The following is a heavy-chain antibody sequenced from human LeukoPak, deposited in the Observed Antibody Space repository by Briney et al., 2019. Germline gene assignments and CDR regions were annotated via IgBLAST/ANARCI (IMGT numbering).Heavy chain of an antibody. V-gene: IGHV4-61*01. D-gene: IGHD6-19*01. CDR2: IYHSGDA. CDR1: GGSVSSGSYY. J-gene: IGHJ5*02. CDR3: ARHSGFCQDP. Sequence: KPSETLSLTCTVSGGSVSSGSYYWSWIRQPPGKGLEWIGQIYHSGDANYNPSFESRVTISVDKSKNQLSLKLSSVTAADTAVYYCARHSGFCQDPWGQGTLVTVSS.